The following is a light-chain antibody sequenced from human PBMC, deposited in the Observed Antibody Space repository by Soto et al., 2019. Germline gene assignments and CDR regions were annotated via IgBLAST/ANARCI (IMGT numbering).Light chain of an antibody. CDR3: QQLGT. V-gene: IGKV3-20*01. J-gene: IGKJ1*01. CDR1: QSVNNNY. Sequence: ENVLTQSPGTLSLSPGERATLSCRASQSVNNNYLAWYQQKPGQAPRLLIYSASIRATGIPDRFSGSGSGTDFTLTISRLEPEDFAVYYCQQLGTFGQGTKVEIK. CDR2: SAS.